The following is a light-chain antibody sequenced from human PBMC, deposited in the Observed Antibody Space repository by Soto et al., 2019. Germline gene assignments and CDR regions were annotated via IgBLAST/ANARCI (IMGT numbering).Light chain of an antibody. CDR2: AAP. CDR1: QGISNY. J-gene: IGKJ5*01. CDR3: QKYNRAHPFT. V-gene: IGKV1-27*01. Sequence: IQMTQSPSSLSASVCDRVTITCRASQGISNYLAWYQQKPGKVPKLLIYAAPTSQSGVPSRFSGSGSGTDFTLPISSLQPADVATYYCQKYNRAHPFTFGQGTRLEIK.